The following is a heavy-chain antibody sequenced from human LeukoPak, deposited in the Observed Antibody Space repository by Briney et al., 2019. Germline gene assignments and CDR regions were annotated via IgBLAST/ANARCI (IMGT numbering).Heavy chain of an antibody. V-gene: IGHV1-69*13. CDR2: IIPIFGTA. CDR3: AREDCSSTSCAYGDAFDI. CDR1: GGTFSSYA. J-gene: IGHJ3*02. Sequence: ASVKVPCKASGGTFSSYAISWVRQAPGRGLEWMGGIIPIFGTANYAQKFQGRATITADESTSTAYMELSSLRSEDTAVYYCAREDCSSTSCAYGDAFDIWGQGTMVTVSS. D-gene: IGHD2-2*01.